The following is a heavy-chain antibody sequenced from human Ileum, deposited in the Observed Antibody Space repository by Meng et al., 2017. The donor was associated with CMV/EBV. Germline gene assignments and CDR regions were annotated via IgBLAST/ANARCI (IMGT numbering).Heavy chain of an antibody. J-gene: IGHJ4*02. Sequence: SVKVSCKSSGGTLSTYVISWVRQAPGQGLEWMGGIIPILGTPSYAQKFQGRVTITADNSTSTAYMELSSLRSDDTAVYYCARAYYHSSGYYYGLWGQGTLVTVSS. V-gene: IGHV1-69*10. D-gene: IGHD3-22*01. CDR1: GGTLSTYV. CDR2: IIPILGTP. CDR3: ARAYYHSSGYYYGL.